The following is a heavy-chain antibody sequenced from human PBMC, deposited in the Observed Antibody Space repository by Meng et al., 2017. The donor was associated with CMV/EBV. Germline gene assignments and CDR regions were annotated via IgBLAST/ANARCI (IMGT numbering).Heavy chain of an antibody. Sequence: SVKVSCKASGGSFTKYAISWVRQAPGQGLEWMGGIIPLPGEGNFAQKFHGRVTFTADKSTNTIYMNLTSLRSEDTAVYFCATGQSGSSWPWFFDLWGQGTLVTVSS. J-gene: IGHJ5*02. CDR1: GGSFTKYA. V-gene: IGHV1-69*10. CDR3: ATGQSGSSWPWFFDL. CDR2: IIPLPGEG. D-gene: IGHD6-13*01.